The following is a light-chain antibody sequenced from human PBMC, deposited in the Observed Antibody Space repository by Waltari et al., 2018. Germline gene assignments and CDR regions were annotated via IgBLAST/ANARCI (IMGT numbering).Light chain of an antibody. J-gene: IGKJ5*01. V-gene: IGKV3-11*01. CDR3: QQRGTWPLT. CDR1: QSVTSY. Sequence: EIVLTQSPATLSLSPGERATLSCRASQSVTSYLAWYQQKPGQAPRLLIYDASNRATGIPARFSGSGSGTDFTLTISGLEPEDFAVYYCQQRGTWPLTFGQGTRLEIK. CDR2: DAS.